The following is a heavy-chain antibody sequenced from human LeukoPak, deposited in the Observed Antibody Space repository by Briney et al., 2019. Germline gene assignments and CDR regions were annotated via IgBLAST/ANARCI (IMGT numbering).Heavy chain of an antibody. J-gene: IGHJ4*02. CDR1: GFSFSSYG. CDR2: ISYDGSNK. D-gene: IGHD3-3*01. Sequence: GGSLRLSCAASGFSFSSYGMHWVRQAPGKGLEWVAVISYDGSNKYYADSVKGRFTISRDNSKNTLYLQMNSLRAEDTAVYYCAKADSYYDFWSGYNYWGQGTLVTVSS. CDR3: AKADSYYDFWSGYNY. V-gene: IGHV3-30*18.